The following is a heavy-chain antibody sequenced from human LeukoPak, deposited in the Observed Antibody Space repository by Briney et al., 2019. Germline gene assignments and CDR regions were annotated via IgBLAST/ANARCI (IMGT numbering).Heavy chain of an antibody. CDR2: IYYSGST. J-gene: IGHJ4*02. CDR3: ARYLHISAPFDV. D-gene: IGHD2-21*01. Sequence: SETLSLTCTVSGGSISSSSYYWGWIRQPPGKGLEWIGNIYYSGSTYYNPSLKSRVTISVDTSKNQFSLKLSSVTAADTAVYYCARYLHISAPFDVWGQGTLVTVSS. V-gene: IGHV4-39*01. CDR1: GGSISSSSYY.